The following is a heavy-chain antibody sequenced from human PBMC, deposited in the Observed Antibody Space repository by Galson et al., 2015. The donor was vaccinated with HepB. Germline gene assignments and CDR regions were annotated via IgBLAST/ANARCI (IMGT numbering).Heavy chain of an antibody. D-gene: IGHD1-26*01. Sequence: QSGAEVKKPGESLRISCKGSGYSFTSHWISWVRQMPGKGLEWMGRIDPSDSYVNYSPSFQGHVTISADKSISTAFLQWSRLKASDTAMYYCAKQVYSGRISAFDIWGQGTMVTVSS. V-gene: IGHV5-10-1*01. CDR3: AKQVYSGRISAFDI. CDR1: GYSFTSHW. J-gene: IGHJ3*02. CDR2: IDPSDSYV.